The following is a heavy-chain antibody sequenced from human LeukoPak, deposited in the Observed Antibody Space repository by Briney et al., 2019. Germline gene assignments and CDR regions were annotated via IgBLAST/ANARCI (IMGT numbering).Heavy chain of an antibody. CDR3: ARDRLHYGEYEKTFDY. J-gene: IGHJ4*02. CDR1: GFTFSSYS. Sequence: GGSLRLSCAASGFTFSSYSMNCARQGPGKGLEWVSYISYSSSTIYYADSVKGRFTISRDNGKNSLYLQMNSLRAEDTAVYYCARDRLHYGEYEKTFDYWGQGTLVTVSS. V-gene: IGHV3-48*01. D-gene: IGHD4-17*01. CDR2: ISYSSSTI.